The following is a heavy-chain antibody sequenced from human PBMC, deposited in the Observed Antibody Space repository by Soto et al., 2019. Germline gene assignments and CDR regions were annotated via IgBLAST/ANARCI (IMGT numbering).Heavy chain of an antibody. J-gene: IGHJ4*02. CDR3: ARQRTSVVTQAYFDS. CDR1: SNSINNRSYY. D-gene: IGHD2-21*02. V-gene: IGHV4-39*01. CDR2: IYYSGST. Sequence: PSETLSLTCTVASNSINNRSYYWGWNRQPPGKGLEWIGSIYYSGSTYNNPSLKSRVSMSVDTSKNQFSLKLRSVTAADTALYYCARQRTSVVTQAYFDSWGQGSLVTVSS.